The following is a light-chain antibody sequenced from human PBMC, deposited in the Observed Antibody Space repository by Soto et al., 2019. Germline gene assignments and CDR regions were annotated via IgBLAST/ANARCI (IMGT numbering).Light chain of an antibody. CDR1: SSDIGGYNY. J-gene: IGLJ1*01. CDR2: EVS. CDR3: SSYTSIITLYV. Sequence: QSVLTQPASVSGSPGQSITISCTGTSSDIGGYNYVSWYQQYPGKAPKLMIYEVSNRPSGVSNRFSGSKSGNTASLTISGLQAEDEADYYCSSYTSIITLYVFGGGNKSPS. V-gene: IGLV2-14*01.